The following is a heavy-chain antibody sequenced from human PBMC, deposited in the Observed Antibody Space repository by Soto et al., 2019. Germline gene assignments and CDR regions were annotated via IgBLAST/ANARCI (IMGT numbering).Heavy chain of an antibody. V-gene: IGHV3-13*01. CDR3: ASGSTGDAFDI. Sequence: GGSLRLSCAASGFTFSSYDMHWVRQATGKGLEWVSAIGTAGDTYYPGSVKGRFTISRENAKNSLYLQMNSLRAEDTAVYYCASGSTGDAFDIWGQGTMVTVSS. CDR2: IGTAGDT. J-gene: IGHJ3*02. CDR1: GFTFSSYD.